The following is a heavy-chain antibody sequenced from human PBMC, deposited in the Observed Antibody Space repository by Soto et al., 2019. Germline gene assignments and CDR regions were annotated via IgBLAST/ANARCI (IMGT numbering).Heavy chain of an antibody. D-gene: IGHD6-19*01. J-gene: IGHJ4*02. Sequence: QVHLVQSGAEVKKPGSSVKVSCKASGGSFSNYIFAWVRQAPGQGLEWMGGTIPMVATAQYAQKLQGRVTITADESTSTVYMDLTSLTSDDTAVYYCARGLFGQQWLVGFDTWGQGTLVTVSS. CDR3: ARGLFGQQWLVGFDT. CDR1: GGSFSNYI. CDR2: TIPMVATA. V-gene: IGHV1-69*01.